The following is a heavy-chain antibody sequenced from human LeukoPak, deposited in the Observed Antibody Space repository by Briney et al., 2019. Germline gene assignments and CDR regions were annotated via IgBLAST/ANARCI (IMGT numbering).Heavy chain of an antibody. D-gene: IGHD6-6*01. CDR1: GYSFTGYY. V-gene: IGHV1-2*02. CDR3: ARGFRIAAREPPGY. J-gene: IGHJ4*02. CDR2: INPNSGGT. Sequence: GASVKVSCKASGYSFTGYYIHWVRQAPGQGLEWMGWINPNSGGTNYAQKFQGRVTMTRDTSISTAYMELSRLRSDDTAVYYCARGFRIAAREPPGYWGQGTLVTVSS.